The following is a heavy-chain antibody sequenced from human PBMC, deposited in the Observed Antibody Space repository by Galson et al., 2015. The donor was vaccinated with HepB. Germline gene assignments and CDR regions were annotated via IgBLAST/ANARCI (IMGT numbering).Heavy chain of an antibody. V-gene: IGHV4-34*01. D-gene: IGHD6-13*01. J-gene: IGHJ2*01. CDR2: INHSGST. CDR3: ARGVLPFYSSSWRWDWYFDL. Sequence: SETLSLTCAVYGGSFSGYYWSWIRQPPGKGLEWIGEINHSGSTNYNPSLKSRVTISVDTSKNQFSLKLSSVTAAATAVYYCARGVLPFYSSSWRWDWYFDLWGRGTLVTVSS. CDR1: GGSFSGYY.